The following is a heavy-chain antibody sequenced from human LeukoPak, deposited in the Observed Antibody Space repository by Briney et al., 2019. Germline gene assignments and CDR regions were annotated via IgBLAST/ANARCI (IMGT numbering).Heavy chain of an antibody. CDR3: AGVVIMGDYYYYYMDV. J-gene: IGHJ6*03. V-gene: IGHV4-59*01. D-gene: IGHD3-3*01. CDR2: IYYSGST. CDR1: GGSISSYY. Sequence: SETLSLTCTVSGGSISSYYWSWIRQPPGKGLEWIGYIYYSGSTNYNPSLKSRVTISVDTTKNQFSLKLSSVTAADTAVYYCAGVVIMGDYYYYYMDVWGKGTTVTVSS.